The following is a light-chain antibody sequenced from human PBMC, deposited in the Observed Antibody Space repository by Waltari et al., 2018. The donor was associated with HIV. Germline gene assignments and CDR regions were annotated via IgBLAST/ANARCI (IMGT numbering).Light chain of an antibody. CDR1: TPNIGTNN. CDR3: SAWDASLGAWM. V-gene: IGLV1-44*01. J-gene: IGLJ3*02. CDR2: INI. Sequence: QSVLTQPPSASGTPGQRIIISCSGSTPNIGTNNVNRYQQLPGKTPRLIMHINIQRPSGVPDRFSGSRSGTSASLAISGLQSEDEADYYCSAWDASLGAWMFGGGTKLTVL.